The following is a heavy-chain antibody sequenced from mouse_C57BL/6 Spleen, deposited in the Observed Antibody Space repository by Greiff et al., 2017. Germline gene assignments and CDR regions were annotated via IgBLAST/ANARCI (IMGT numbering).Heavy chain of an antibody. CDR3: ARGGNVDYAMDY. CDR2: IYPSDSET. V-gene: IGHV1-61*01. J-gene: IGHJ4*01. Sequence: VQLQQPGAELVRPGSSVKLSCKASGYTFTSYWMDWVKQRPGQGLEWIGNIYPSDSETHYNQKFKDKATLTVDKSSSTAYMQLSSLTSEDSAVYYCARGGNVDYAMDYWGQGTSVTVSS. CDR1: GYTFTSYW.